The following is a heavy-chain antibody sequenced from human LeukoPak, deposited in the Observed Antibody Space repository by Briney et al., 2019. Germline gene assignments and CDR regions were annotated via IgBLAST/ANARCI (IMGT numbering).Heavy chain of an antibody. V-gene: IGHV3-7*05. CDR1: GFTFSSYW. CDR3: ARDTGYCTNGVCRHYFDY. D-gene: IGHD2-8*01. CDR2: IKQDGSEK. J-gene: IGHJ4*02. Sequence: GSLRLSCAASGFTFSSYWMSWVRQAPGKGLEWVANIKQDGSEKYYVDSVKGRFTISRDNAKDSLYLQMNSLRAEDTAVYYCARDTGYCTNGVCRHYFDYWGQGTLVTVSS.